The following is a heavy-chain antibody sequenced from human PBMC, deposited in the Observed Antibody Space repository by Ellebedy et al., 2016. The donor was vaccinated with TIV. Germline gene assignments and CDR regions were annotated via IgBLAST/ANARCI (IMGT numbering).Heavy chain of an antibody. Sequence: GESLKISCAASGFTFSDHYMDWVRQAPGKGLEWVGRTRNKANSYTTEYATSVKGRFTISRDDSTNSLYLQMNSLKTEDTAVYYCVSPTGSSGYWEAFDIWGQGTMVTVSS. CDR2: TRNKANSYTT. V-gene: IGHV3-72*01. CDR1: GFTFSDHY. J-gene: IGHJ3*02. CDR3: VSPTGSSGYWEAFDI. D-gene: IGHD3-22*01.